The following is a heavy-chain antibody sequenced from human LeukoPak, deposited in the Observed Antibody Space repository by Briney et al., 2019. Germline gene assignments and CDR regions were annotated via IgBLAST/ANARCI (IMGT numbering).Heavy chain of an antibody. CDR1: GGTFSSYA. D-gene: IGHD5-24*01. Sequence: ASVKVSCKASGGTFSSYAISWVRQAPGQGLEWMGWINPNSGGTNYAQKFQGRVTMTRDTSISTAYMELSRLRSDDTAVYYCARGREMATMVAAYWGQGTLVTVSS. CDR2: INPNSGGT. V-gene: IGHV1-2*02. J-gene: IGHJ4*02. CDR3: ARGREMATMVAAY.